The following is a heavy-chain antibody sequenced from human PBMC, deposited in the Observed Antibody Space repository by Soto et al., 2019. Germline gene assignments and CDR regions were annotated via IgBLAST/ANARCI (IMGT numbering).Heavy chain of an antibody. V-gene: IGHV1-3*01. CDR1: GYTFTSYA. J-gene: IGHJ6*02. CDR3: ARGGYCSGGSCYSVGYYGMDV. Sequence: ASVKVSCKASGYTFTSYAMHWVRQAPGQRLEWMGWINAGNGNTKYSQKFQGRVTITRDTSASTAYMELSSLRSEDTAVYYCARGGYCSGGSCYSVGYYGMDVWGQGTTVTVSS. D-gene: IGHD2-15*01. CDR2: INAGNGNT.